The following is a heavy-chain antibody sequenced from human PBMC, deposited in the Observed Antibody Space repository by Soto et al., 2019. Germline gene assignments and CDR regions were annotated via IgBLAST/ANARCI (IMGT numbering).Heavy chain of an antibody. V-gene: IGHV4-4*02. CDR2: IYHSGST. Sequence: QVQLQESGPGLVKPSGTLSLTCAVSGGSISSSNWWSWVRQPPGKGLEWIGEIYHSGSTNYNPSLKSRVTISVDKSKNRFSLKRSSVTAADTAVHYGARVKLVVPASNWFDPWGQGTLVTVSS. CDR3: ARVKLVVPASNWFDP. CDR1: GGSISSSNW. J-gene: IGHJ5*02. D-gene: IGHD2-2*01.